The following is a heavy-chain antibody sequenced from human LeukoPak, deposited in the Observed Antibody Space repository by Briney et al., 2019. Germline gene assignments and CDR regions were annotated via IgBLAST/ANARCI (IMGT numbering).Heavy chain of an antibody. D-gene: IGHD3-16*01. J-gene: IGHJ4*02. V-gene: IGHV1-58*01. CDR3: AADLSNPRMGASYLDS. Sequence: ASVKVSCKASGFTSTNFAVQWVRQARGQRLEWIGWIIVGSGATKCAQDFQERVTITKDLSTSTLYMELRSLTSEDTAVYYCAADLSNPRMGASYLDSWGQGTLVTVSS. CDR2: IIVGSGAT. CDR1: GFTSTNFA.